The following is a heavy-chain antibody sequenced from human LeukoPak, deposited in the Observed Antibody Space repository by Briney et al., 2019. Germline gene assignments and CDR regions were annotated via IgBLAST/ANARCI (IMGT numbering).Heavy chain of an antibody. CDR2: ISYDGSNK. V-gene: IGHV3-30-3*01. D-gene: IGHD3-10*01. CDR3: ARDLGGSYFDY. CDR1: GFTFSSYA. Sequence: GGSLRLSCAASGFTFSSYAMHWVRQAPGKGLEWVAVISYDGSNKYYADSVKGRFTISRDNSKNTLYLQMNSLRAEDTAVYYCARDLGGSYFDYWGQGTLVTVSS. J-gene: IGHJ4*02.